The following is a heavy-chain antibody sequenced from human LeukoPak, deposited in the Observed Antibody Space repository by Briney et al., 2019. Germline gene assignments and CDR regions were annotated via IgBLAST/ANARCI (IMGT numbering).Heavy chain of an antibody. V-gene: IGHV1-8*01. CDR3: ARRKSRGFLESIYYYYGMDV. CDR1: GYTFTSYD. D-gene: IGHD3-3*01. J-gene: IGHJ6*02. Sequence: ASVKVSCKASGYTFTSYDINWVRQATGQGLEWMGWMNPNSGNTGYAQKFQGRVTMTRNTSVSTAYMELSSLRSEDTAVYYCARRKSRGFLESIYYYYGMDVWGQGTTVTVSS. CDR2: MNPNSGNT.